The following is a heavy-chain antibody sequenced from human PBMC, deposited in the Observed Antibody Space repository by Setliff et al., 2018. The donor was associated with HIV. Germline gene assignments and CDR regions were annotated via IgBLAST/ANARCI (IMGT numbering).Heavy chain of an antibody. D-gene: IGHD6-13*01. Sequence: PSETLSLTCTVSGGYISGYHWNWLRQTPGKGLEWIGYIYTSRGTNYNHSLSTRVIISVDTSNQFSLKLSSVTAADAAVYYCARSPAYRSSWEYYFDYWGQGILVTVSS. CDR3: ARSPAYRSSWEYYFDY. CDR1: GGYISGYH. J-gene: IGHJ4*02. CDR2: IYTSRGT. V-gene: IGHV4-4*09.